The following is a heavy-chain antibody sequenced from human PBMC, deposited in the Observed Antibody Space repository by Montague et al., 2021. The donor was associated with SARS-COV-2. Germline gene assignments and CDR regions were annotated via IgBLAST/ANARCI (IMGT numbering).Heavy chain of an antibody. CDR3: ARDSYGSGNYYYYYCMDV. Sequence: SLRLSCAASGFTLSSYWMSWVRQAPGKGLEWVANIKQDGSEKYYVDSVKGRFTISRDNAKNSLYLQMNSLRAEDTAVYYCARDSYGSGNYYYYYCMDVWGQGTTVTVSS. J-gene: IGHJ6*02. V-gene: IGHV3-7*01. CDR2: IKQDGSEK. D-gene: IGHD3-10*01. CDR1: GFTLSSYW.